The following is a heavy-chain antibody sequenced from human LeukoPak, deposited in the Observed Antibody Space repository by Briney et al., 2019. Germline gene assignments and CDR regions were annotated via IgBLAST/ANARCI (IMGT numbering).Heavy chain of an antibody. CDR2: INQDGSEK. CDR3: ARWYGGSGSWVLDV. D-gene: IGHD3-10*01. V-gene: IGHV3-7*04. Sequence: GGSLRLSCAASGFSISNYWMSWVSQAPGKGLEWGANINQDGSEKKYVDYVKGRFSISRDNAKNSLYLQIYSLRVEDTAGFYCARWYGGSGSWVLDVWGRGTTVTVSS. J-gene: IGHJ6*02. CDR1: GFSISNYW.